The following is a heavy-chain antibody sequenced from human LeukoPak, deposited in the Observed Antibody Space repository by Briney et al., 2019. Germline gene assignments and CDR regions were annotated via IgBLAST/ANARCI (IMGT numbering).Heavy chain of an antibody. D-gene: IGHD3-22*01. CDR2: IKQDGSEK. CDR1: GFTFGSYW. J-gene: IGHJ4*02. CDR3: ARDLGDSSGYIFDY. Sequence: GGSLRLSCAASGFTFGSYWMSWVRQAPGKGLEWVANIKQDGSEKYYVDSVKGRFTISRDNAKNSLYLQMNSLRAEDTAVYYCARDLGDSSGYIFDYWGQGTLVTVSS. V-gene: IGHV3-7*01.